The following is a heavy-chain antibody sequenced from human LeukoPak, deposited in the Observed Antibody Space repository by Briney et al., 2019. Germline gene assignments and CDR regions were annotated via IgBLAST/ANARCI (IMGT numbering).Heavy chain of an antibody. CDR3: ATPPTGDDAFDM. CDR1: GFTIRMFV. Sequence: PGGSLRLSCAASGFTIRMFVLHWVRQAPAQGLEWVAGISSDGTGSISYADSVKGRFTISRDNSKNTLYLQMNSLRAEDTAVYYCATPPTGDDAFDMWGQGTRVSVSS. D-gene: IGHD4-4*01. V-gene: IGHV3-30*04. CDR2: ISSDGTGSI. J-gene: IGHJ3*02.